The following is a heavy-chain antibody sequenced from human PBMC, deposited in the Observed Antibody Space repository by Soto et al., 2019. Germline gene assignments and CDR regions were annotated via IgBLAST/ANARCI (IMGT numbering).Heavy chain of an antibody. CDR1: GGSISSSSYY. J-gene: IGHJ6*02. CDR3: AGGDYYHSSGYYFYYYTMDV. D-gene: IGHD3-22*01. V-gene: IGHV4-39*01. CDR2: VYYGGST. Sequence: QLHLQESGPGLVKPSETLSLTCTVSGGSISSSSYYWGWIRQPPGKGLEWIGNVYYGGSTYYNPSLTSRVTISVETSKSQFSLTLSSVTAADTAVYYCAGGDYYHSSGYYFYYYTMDVWGQGTTVTVSS.